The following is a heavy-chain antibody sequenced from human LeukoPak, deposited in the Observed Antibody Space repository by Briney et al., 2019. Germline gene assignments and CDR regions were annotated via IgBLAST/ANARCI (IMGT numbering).Heavy chain of an antibody. CDR1: GFKFSTYA. J-gene: IGHJ4*02. CDR2: ISGSGGST. V-gene: IGHV3-23*01. CDR3: AKTTGGSYKGYFDC. Sequence: GGSLRLSCAASGFKFSTYATSWVRQAPGKGLEWVSSISGSGGSTYYADSVKGRFTISRDNSKNTLYLQMNSLRAEDTAVYYCAKTTGGSYKGYFDCWGQGTLVTVSS. D-gene: IGHD1-26*01.